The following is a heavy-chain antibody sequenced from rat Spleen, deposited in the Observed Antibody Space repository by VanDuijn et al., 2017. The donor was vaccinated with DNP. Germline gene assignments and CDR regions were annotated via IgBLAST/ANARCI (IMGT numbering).Heavy chain of an antibody. CDR1: AYSITSNY. J-gene: IGHJ2*01. Sequence: EVQLQESGPGLVKPSQSLSLTCSVTAYSITSNYWGWIRKFPGNQMEWIGHISYSGSATYSPSLKSRISITRDTSKNQFFLQLSSLTTEDTATYYCARWTYYFYYWGQGVMVTVSS. CDR3: ARWTYYFYY. V-gene: IGHV3-1*01. CDR2: ISYSGSA.